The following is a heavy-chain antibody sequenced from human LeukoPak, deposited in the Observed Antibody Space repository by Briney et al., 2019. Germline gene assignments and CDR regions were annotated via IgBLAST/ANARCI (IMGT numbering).Heavy chain of an antibody. V-gene: IGHV3-23*01. CDR2: ISDST. J-gene: IGHJ4*02. Sequence: GGSLRLSCAASGFSFSNYGMSWVRQAPGEGLEWVSAISDSTWYADSVKGRFTISRDSPQNTVYLQMNSLRAEDTAVYYCAKDRRSYGGTSFDSWGQGTLVTVPS. D-gene: IGHD4-23*01. CDR3: AKDRRSYGGTSFDS. CDR1: GFSFSNYG.